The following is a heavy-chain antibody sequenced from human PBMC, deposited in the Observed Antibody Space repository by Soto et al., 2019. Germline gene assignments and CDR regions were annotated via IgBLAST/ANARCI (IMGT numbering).Heavy chain of an antibody. CDR3: ARRYGGNFDY. CDR1: GGSISSDY. CDR2: IYYSGST. V-gene: IGHV4-59*01. D-gene: IGHD3-16*01. Sequence: QVQLQESGPGLVKPSETLSLTCTVSGGSISSDYWSWIRQPPGKGLEWIGYIYYSGSTNYNPSLKSRVTISVDTSKNQFSLKLSSVTAADTAVYYCARRYGGNFDYWGQGTLVTVSS. J-gene: IGHJ4*02.